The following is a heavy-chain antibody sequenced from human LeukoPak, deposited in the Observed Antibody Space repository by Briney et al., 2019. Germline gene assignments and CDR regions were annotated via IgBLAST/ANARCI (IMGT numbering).Heavy chain of an antibody. CDR2: ISSSSSYV. Sequence: KAGGSLRLSCAASGFTFSSYSMNWVRQAPGKGLEWVSSISSSSSYVYYADSVKGRFTISRDNAKNSLYLQMNSLRAEDTAVYYCANWGTVVPAVWGQGTLVTVSS. D-gene: IGHD2-2*01. J-gene: IGHJ4*02. CDR1: GFTFSSYS. CDR3: ANWGTVVPAV. V-gene: IGHV3-21*01.